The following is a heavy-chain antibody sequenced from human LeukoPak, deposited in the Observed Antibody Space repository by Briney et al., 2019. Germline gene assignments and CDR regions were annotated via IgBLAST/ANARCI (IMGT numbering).Heavy chain of an antibody. CDR3: VSGNDPDYVWGTHRLDAFDI. Sequence: GGSLRLSCVASGYTFSDYSLNWVRQVPGKGLEWVSSISSSGTYIYYADSVRGRFTISRDNAKNSLFLQMNSLRAEDTALYYCVSGNDPDYVWGTHRLDAFDIWGEGTMVIVSS. CDR1: GYTFSDYS. J-gene: IGHJ3*02. V-gene: IGHV3-21*01. D-gene: IGHD3-16*02. CDR2: ISSSGTYI.